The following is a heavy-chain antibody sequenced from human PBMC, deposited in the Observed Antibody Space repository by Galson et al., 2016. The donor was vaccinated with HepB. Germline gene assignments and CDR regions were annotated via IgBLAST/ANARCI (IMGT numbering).Heavy chain of an antibody. CDR2: ISGSGGSA. D-gene: IGHD2-21*01. CDR3: AKGGALYHVAVIAIPPYYFDS. V-gene: IGHV3-23*01. Sequence: SLRLSCAASIFSFGSYAMSWVRQAPGKGLEWVSAISGSGGSAYYADSVKGRFIISRDNSKKTLHLQMHSLSADDTAVYYCAKGGALYHVAVIAIPPYYFDSWGQGTLVTVSS. CDR1: IFSFGSYA. J-gene: IGHJ4*02.